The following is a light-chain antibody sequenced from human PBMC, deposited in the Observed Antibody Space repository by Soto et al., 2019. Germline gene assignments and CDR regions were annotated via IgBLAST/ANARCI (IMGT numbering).Light chain of an antibody. CDR1: QSLLHSNGYNY. J-gene: IGKJ1*01. CDR2: LGS. Sequence: DIVMTQSPLSLPVTPGEPASISCRSSQSLLHSNGYNYLDWYLQKPGQSPQLLISLGSNRASGVPDRFSGSGSGKDVRLKISRVEAEEVGVYHGVQALQAPPTCGQGTKVEI. CDR3: VQALQAPPT. V-gene: IGKV2-28*01.